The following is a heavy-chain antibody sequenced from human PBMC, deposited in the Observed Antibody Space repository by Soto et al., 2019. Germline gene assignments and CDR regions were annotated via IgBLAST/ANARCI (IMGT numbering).Heavy chain of an antibody. CDR2: INPSGDGT. D-gene: IGHD2-15*01. CDR3: ASDSTATPTGLGY. Sequence: QVQLVQSGAEVKKPGASVKLSCKASGYTFTSYYMHWVRQAPGQGLEWMGRINPSGDGTDYAQKLQGRVTLTRDTPTSTVYMDLSSLRSEDTAVYSCASDSTATPTGLGYWGQGTLVVVSS. CDR1: GYTFTSYY. V-gene: IGHV1-46*04. J-gene: IGHJ4*02.